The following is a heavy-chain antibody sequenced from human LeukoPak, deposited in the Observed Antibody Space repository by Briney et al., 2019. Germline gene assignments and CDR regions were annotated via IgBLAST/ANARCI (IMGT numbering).Heavy chain of an antibody. Sequence: GAAVNVSCKASGGTFSSYAISWVRPAPGQGLEWMGGIIPIFGTANYAQKFQGRVTITADESTSTAYMELSSLRAEDTAVYYCARLGGTVTRLSYYGMDVWGQGTTVTVSS. CDR1: GGTFSSYA. V-gene: IGHV1-69*01. D-gene: IGHD4-17*01. CDR2: IIPIFGTA. J-gene: IGHJ6*02. CDR3: ARLGGTVTRLSYYGMDV.